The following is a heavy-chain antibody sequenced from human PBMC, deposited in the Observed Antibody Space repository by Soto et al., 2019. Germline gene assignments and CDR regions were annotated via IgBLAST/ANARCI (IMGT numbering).Heavy chain of an antibody. Sequence: QVQLQESGPGLVKPSETLSLTCTVSGGSISSYYWSWIRQPPGKGLEWIGYIYYSGSTNYKPSLKSRVTISVDTSKKQFSLNLSAVTAADTAVYYCARLGWVGTSYYFDFWGQGTLVTVSS. J-gene: IGHJ4*02. CDR3: ARLGWVGTSYYFDF. V-gene: IGHV4-59*01. CDR2: IYYSGST. D-gene: IGHD3-10*01. CDR1: GGSISSYY.